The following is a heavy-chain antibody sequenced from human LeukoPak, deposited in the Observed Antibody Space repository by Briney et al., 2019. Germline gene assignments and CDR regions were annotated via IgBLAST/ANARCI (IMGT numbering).Heavy chain of an antibody. J-gene: IGHJ4*02. Sequence: GGSLRLSCAASGFTFSKSWINWVRQALGKGLEWVANIKPDGSQTYYLDSVKGRFTVSRDNAKDSAYLQMNSLRAEDTAVYYCFGSGSYSNWDQGTLVTVSS. CDR3: FGSGSYSN. CDR1: GFTFSKSW. V-gene: IGHV3-7*01. D-gene: IGHD3-10*01. CDR2: IKPDGSQT.